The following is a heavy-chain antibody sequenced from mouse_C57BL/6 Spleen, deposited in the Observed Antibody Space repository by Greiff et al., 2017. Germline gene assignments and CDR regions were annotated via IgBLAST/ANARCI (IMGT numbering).Heavy chain of an antibody. D-gene: IGHD2-4*01. J-gene: IGHJ2*01. V-gene: IGHV5-17*01. Sequence: EVKVEESGGGLVKPGGSLKLSCAASGFTFSDYGMHWVRQAPETGLEWVAYISSGSSTIYYADTVKGRFTISRDNAKNTLFLQMTSLRSEDTAMYYCAKFYDYDVGDYWGQGTTLTVSS. CDR3: AKFYDYDVGDY. CDR2: ISSGSSTI. CDR1: GFTFSDYG.